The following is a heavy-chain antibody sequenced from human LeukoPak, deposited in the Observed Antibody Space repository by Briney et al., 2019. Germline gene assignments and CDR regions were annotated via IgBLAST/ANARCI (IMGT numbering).Heavy chain of an antibody. J-gene: IGHJ4*02. V-gene: IGHV3-43*01. CDR3: AKEKSGSGYLDFDY. D-gene: IGHD3-22*01. Sequence: GGSLRLSCAASGFTFDDYTMHWVRQAPGKGLEWVSLISWDGGSTYYADSVKGRFTISRDNSKNSLYLQMNSLRTEDTALYYCAKEKSGSGYLDFDYWGQGTLVTVSS. CDR1: GFTFDDYT. CDR2: ISWDGGST.